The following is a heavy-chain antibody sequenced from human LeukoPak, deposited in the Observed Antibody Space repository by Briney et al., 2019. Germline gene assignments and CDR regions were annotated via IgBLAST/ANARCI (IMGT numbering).Heavy chain of an antibody. CDR3: ARTRKSPPEVDS. J-gene: IGHJ4*02. V-gene: IGHV1-2*02. Sequence: ASVKVSCKASGYTFTSYGVSWVRQAPGQGLEWMGWINPNSGGTNYAQKFQGRVTMTRDTSISTAYMQLRRLRSNDTAVYYCARTRKSPPEVDSWGQGTLVTVSS. CDR1: GYTFTSYG. CDR2: INPNSGGT.